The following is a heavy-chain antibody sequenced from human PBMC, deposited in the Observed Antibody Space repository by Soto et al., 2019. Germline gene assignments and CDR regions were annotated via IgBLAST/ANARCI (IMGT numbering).Heavy chain of an antibody. V-gene: IGHV3-20*04. CDR2: INWNGDST. D-gene: IGHD2-15*01. CDR1: GFTFDDYG. J-gene: IGHJ4*02. CDR3: ARGAIYCSGGRCYPVY. Sequence: EVQLVESGGGVVRPGGSLRLSCAASGFTFDDYGMSWVRQAPGKGLEWVSGINWNGDSTGYADSVKGRFTISRDNAKNSLYLQMNSLRAKDTALYYCARGAIYCSGGRCYPVYWGQGTLVTVSS.